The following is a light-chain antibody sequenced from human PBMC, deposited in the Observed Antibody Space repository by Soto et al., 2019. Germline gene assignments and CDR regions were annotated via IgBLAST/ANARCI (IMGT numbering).Light chain of an antibody. Sequence: DIQMTQSPSTLSASVGHRVTITCRASQSISSWLAWYQQKPWKAPKLLIYKASSLESGVPSRFSGSGSGTEFTLTISCLQTYDFATYYCQQYNSYWTFGQGTKVEIK. CDR2: KAS. CDR1: QSISSW. V-gene: IGKV1-5*03. J-gene: IGKJ1*01. CDR3: QQYNSYWT.